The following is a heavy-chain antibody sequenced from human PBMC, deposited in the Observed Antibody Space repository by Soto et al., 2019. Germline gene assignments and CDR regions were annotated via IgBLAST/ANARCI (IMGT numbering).Heavy chain of an antibody. CDR2: IYWDDDK. CDR3: GHRHVLRGVIDY. D-gene: IGHD3-10*01. CDR1: GFSLSTSGMG. Sequence: QITLKESGPTLVKPTETLTLACSFSGFSLSTSGMGVGWIRQPPGKALEWLAVIYWDDDKRYSPSLKSRLSITKDTSNNQVVLTMTDMDPVDTATYYCGHRHVLRGVIDYWGQGTPVTVSS. V-gene: IGHV2-5*02. J-gene: IGHJ4*02.